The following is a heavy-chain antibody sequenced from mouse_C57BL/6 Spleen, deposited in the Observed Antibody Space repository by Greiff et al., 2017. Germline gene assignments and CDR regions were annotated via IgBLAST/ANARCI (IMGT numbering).Heavy chain of an antibody. CDR3: TRTYGSSYVDWYFDV. CDR2: IYPGNSDT. Sequence: EVMLVESGTVLARPGASVKMSCKTSGYTFTSYWMHWVKQRPGQGLEWIGAIYPGNSDTSYNQKFKGKAKLTAVTSASTAYMELSSLTNEDSAVYYCTRTYGSSYVDWYFDVWGTGTTVTVSS. CDR1: GYTFTSYW. V-gene: IGHV1-5*01. D-gene: IGHD1-1*01. J-gene: IGHJ1*03.